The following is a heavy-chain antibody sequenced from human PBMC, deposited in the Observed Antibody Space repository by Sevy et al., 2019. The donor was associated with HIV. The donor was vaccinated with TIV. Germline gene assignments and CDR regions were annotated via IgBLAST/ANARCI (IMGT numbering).Heavy chain of an antibody. V-gene: IGHV3-48*02. D-gene: IGHD2-21*01. CDR2: ISTSSTV. Sequence: GGFLRLSCATSGFTFSSYSMNWVRQAPGKGLEGISYISTSSTVYYADSAKGRFTIARDDAKNSLYLQMNSLRDEDTAVYYCARGIGSADAFDIWGQGTMVTV. CDR3: ARGIGSADAFDI. CDR1: GFTFSSYS. J-gene: IGHJ3*02.